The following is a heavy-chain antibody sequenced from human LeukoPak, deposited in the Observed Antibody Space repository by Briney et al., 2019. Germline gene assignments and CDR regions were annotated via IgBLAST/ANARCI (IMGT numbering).Heavy chain of an antibody. CDR3: ARSPYCSSTSCYAYVDTAMVNFDY. J-gene: IGHJ4*02. CDR2: INHSGST. V-gene: IGHV4-34*01. Sequence: SSETLSLTCAVYGGSFSGYYWSWIRQPPGKGLEWIGEINHSGSTNCNPSLKSRVTISVDTSKNQFSLKLSSVTAADTAVYYCARSPYCSSTSCYAYVDTAMVNFDYWGQGTLVTVSS. CDR1: GGSFSGYY. D-gene: IGHD2-2*01.